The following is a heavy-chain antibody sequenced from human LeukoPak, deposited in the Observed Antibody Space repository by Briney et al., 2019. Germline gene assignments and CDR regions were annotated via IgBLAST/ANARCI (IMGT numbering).Heavy chain of an antibody. CDR2: INAGNGNT. V-gene: IGHV1-3*03. CDR3: ARDNSVGDIAWWFDP. D-gene: IGHD3-16*02. Sequence: GASVKVSCKASGYTFTSYAMHWVRQAPGQRLEWMGWINAGNGNTKYSQECQGRVTITRDTSASTAYMELSSLRSEDTAVYYCARDNSVGDIAWWFDPWGQGTLVTVSS. CDR1: GYTFTSYA. J-gene: IGHJ5*02.